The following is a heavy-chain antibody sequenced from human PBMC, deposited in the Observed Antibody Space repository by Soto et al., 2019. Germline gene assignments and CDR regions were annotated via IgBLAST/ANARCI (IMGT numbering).Heavy chain of an antibody. Sequence: QVQLQESGPGLVKPSQTLSLTCSVSGDSIRGGGHYWNWIRQFPGKGLEWIGYVYHSGSTHYNPSLRGRLNIYIDTSKNQFSLRLISVTAADTALYYCARDTGLAPTVWGYWGHGTQVTVSS. CDR3: ARDTGLAPTVWGY. D-gene: IGHD7-27*01. CDR2: VYHSGST. V-gene: IGHV4-31*03. J-gene: IGHJ4*03. CDR1: GDSIRGGGHY.